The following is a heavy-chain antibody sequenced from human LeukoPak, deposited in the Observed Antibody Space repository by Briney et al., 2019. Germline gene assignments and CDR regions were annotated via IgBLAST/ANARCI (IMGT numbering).Heavy chain of an antibody. Sequence: SGTLSLTCTVSGASITGGRYCGGWVRQPGGEGLGWIGRIYTSGVTTYNPSRKGRVTISLDMSKNQISLNLNSVTAADTAVYYCARGLWDNGDRFEYWGPGTLVTVSS. D-gene: IGHD4-17*01. J-gene: IGHJ4*02. CDR1: GASITGGRYC. V-gene: IGHV4-61*02. CDR3: ARGLWDNGDRFEY. CDR2: IYTSGVT.